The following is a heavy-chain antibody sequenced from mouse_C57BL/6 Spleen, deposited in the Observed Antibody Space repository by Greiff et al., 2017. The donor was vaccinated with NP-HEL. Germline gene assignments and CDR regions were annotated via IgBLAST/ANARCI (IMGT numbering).Heavy chain of an antibody. Sequence: EVKVVESGGGLVKPGGSLKLSCAASGFTFSSYAMSWVRQTPEKRLEWVATISDGGSYTYYPDNVKGRFTISRDNAKNNLYLQMSHLKSEDTAMYYCARDLTTVVRAYWGQGTLVTVSA. D-gene: IGHD1-1*01. CDR1: GFTFSSYA. CDR2: ISDGGSYT. J-gene: IGHJ3*01. V-gene: IGHV5-4*01. CDR3: ARDLTTVVRAY.